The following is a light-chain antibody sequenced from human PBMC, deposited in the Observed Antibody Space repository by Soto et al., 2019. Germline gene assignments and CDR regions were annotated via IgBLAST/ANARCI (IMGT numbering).Light chain of an antibody. CDR2: DVT. CDR1: SSDVGGLHS. Sequence: QSVLTQPRSVSGSPGQSVTISCTGPSSDVGGLHSVSWYQQRPGTAPKLMIFDVTKRPSGVPDRFSGSKSDDTASLTISGLHPEDEADYYCCSYAGRHVFGFGTGTKVTVL. V-gene: IGLV2-11*01. CDR3: CSYAGRHVFG. J-gene: IGLJ1*01.